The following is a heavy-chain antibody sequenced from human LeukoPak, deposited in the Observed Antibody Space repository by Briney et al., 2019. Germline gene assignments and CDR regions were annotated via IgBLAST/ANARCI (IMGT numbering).Heavy chain of an antibody. D-gene: IGHD6-19*01. CDR1: GDSSSSGGYY. CDR2: IYHSGIT. CDR3: ARHRGSGVLYYFDF. V-gene: IGHV4-30-2*01. J-gene: IGHJ4*02. Sequence: PSETLSLTGTVSGDSSSSGGYYWNWIRQPPGKGLEWIGYIYHSGITKYNPSLKSRVTISIDRSKNQFSLKLSSVSAADTAVYYCARHRGSGVLYYFDFWGQGALVTVSS.